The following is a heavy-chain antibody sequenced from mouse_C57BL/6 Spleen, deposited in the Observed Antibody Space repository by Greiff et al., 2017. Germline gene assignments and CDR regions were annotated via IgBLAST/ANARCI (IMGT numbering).Heavy chain of an antibody. Sequence: DVKLQESGPELVKPGASVKIPCKASGYTFTDYNMDWVKQSHGKSLEWIGDINPNNGGTIYNQKFKGKATLTVDKSSSTAYMELRSLTSEDTAVYYCANLRWFAYWGQGTLVTVSA. CDR3: ANLRWFAY. CDR2: INPNNGGT. J-gene: IGHJ3*01. D-gene: IGHD1-1*01. V-gene: IGHV1-18*01. CDR1: GYTFTDYN.